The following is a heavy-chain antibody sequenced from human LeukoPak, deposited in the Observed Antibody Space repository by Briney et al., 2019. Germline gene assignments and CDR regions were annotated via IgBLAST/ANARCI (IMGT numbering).Heavy chain of an antibody. D-gene: IGHD2-15*01. CDR3: TGGGGYCSGGRCYGHYSMDV. Sequence: PGGSLRLSCAASGFTFSSYGMHWVCRAPGKGLEWVAYIRFDGNDEHYEDSVKGRFTISRDNSKNTLYLQMSSLRAEDTAVYYCTGGGGYCSGGRCYGHYSMDVWGQGTTVTVSS. CDR2: IRFDGNDE. J-gene: IGHJ6*02. V-gene: IGHV3-30*02. CDR1: GFTFSSYG.